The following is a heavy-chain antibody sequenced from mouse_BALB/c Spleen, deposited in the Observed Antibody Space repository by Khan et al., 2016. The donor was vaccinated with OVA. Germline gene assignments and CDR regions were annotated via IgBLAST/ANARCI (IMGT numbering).Heavy chain of an antibody. CDR1: GCSITSDYA. D-gene: IGHD2-3*01. J-gene: IGHJ4*01. V-gene: IGHV3-2*02. CDR3: ARWSYDCYYSYAVDY. Sequence: DVQLQESGPGLVKPSQSLSLTCTVTGCSITSDYARNWIRQFPGDKLEWVGYISYSGSTSYNPFLKSRISITRDTSTNQFFLQLKSVTPEATATXDGARWSYDCYYSYAVDYWGQGTSVTVSS. CDR2: ISYSGST.